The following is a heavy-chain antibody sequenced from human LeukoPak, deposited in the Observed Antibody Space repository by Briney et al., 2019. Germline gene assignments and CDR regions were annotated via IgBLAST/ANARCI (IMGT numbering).Heavy chain of an antibody. Sequence: ASVNVSCKASGYTFTGYYMHWVRQAPGQGLEWTGRINPNSGGTNYAQKFQGRVTMTRDTSISTAYMELSRLRSDDTAVYYCARVIAEEDAFDIWGQGTMVTVSS. CDR2: INPNSGGT. V-gene: IGHV1-2*06. J-gene: IGHJ3*02. CDR1: GYTFTGYY. D-gene: IGHD1-14*01. CDR3: ARVIAEEDAFDI.